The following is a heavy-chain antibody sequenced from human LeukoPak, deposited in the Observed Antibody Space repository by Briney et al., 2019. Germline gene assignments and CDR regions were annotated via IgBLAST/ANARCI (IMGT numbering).Heavy chain of an antibody. J-gene: IGHJ1*01. CDR2: IKSDGSEM. Sequence: QAGGSLRLSCAASGFTFSGYYMSWIRQAPGKGLEWVANIKSDGSEMYYVDSVKGRFSISRDNAKKTVSLQMNSLRPEDTGVYYCARAPSEIGGYYPEYFRHWGQGTLVTVSS. V-gene: IGHV3-7*01. CDR1: GFTFSGYY. D-gene: IGHD3-22*01. CDR3: ARAPSEIGGYYPEYFRH.